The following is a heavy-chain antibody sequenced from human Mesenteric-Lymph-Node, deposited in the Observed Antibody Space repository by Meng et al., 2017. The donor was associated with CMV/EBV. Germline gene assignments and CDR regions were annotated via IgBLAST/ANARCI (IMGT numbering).Heavy chain of an antibody. Sequence: GESLKISCAASGFTFSSYSMNWVRQAPGKGLEWVANIKQDGSEKYYVDSVKGRFTISRDNAKNSLYLQMNSLRAEDTAVYYCAPIDSSSGGMDVWGQGTTVSVSS. V-gene: IGHV3-7*01. CDR1: GFTFSSYS. CDR3: APIDSSSGGMDV. D-gene: IGHD6-6*01. CDR2: IKQDGSEK. J-gene: IGHJ6*02.